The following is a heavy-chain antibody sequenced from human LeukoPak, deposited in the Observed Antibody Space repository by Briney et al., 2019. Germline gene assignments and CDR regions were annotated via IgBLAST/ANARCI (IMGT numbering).Heavy chain of an antibody. V-gene: IGHV3-21*01. CDR2: ISSRSTSI. CDR3: ARGVGSYFHY. J-gene: IGHJ4*02. Sequence: GGSLRLSCAASGFTVSSNYMSWVRQAPGKGLEWVSSISSRSTSIFYADSWKGRFTISRDNAKNSLYLRMNSLRVEDTAVYYCARGVGSYFHYWGQGTLVTVSS. D-gene: IGHD1-26*01. CDR1: GFTVSSNY.